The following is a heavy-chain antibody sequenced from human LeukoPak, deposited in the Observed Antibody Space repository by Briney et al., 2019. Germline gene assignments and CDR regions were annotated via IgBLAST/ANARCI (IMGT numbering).Heavy chain of an antibody. CDR3: ARGGGGDYYYGMDV. V-gene: IGHV1-69*13. CDR1: GGTFSSYA. D-gene: IGHD2-15*01. CDR2: IIPIFGTA. Sequence: ASVKVSCKASGGTFSSYAISWVRQAPGQGLEWMGGIIPIFGTANYAQKFQGRVTITADESTSTAYMELSSLRSEDTAVYYCARGGGGDYYYGMDVWGQGTTVTVSS. J-gene: IGHJ6*02.